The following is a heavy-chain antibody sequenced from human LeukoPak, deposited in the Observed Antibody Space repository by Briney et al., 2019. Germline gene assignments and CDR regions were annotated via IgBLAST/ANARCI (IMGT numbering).Heavy chain of an antibody. D-gene: IGHD6-19*01. CDR3: ARYYSGWYYFDY. J-gene: IGHJ4*02. CDR2: IIPIFDTA. CDR1: GGTFSIYA. Sequence: GASVTVSFKASGGTFSIYAISWVRQAPGQGLEWMGGIIPIFDTANYAQKFQGRVTITADESTSTAYMELSSLRSEDTAVYYCARYYSGWYYFDYWGQGTLVTVSS. V-gene: IGHV1-69*13.